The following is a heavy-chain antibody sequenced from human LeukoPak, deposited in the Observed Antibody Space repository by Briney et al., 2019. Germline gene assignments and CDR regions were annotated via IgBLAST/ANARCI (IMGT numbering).Heavy chain of an antibody. CDR1: GFTFSSYW. V-gene: IGHV3-7*04. CDR2: TNQDGREK. CDR3: ARDSRLRSLDAFDI. J-gene: IGHJ3*02. Sequence: PGGSLRLSCAASGFTFSSYWMSWVRQAPGKRLEWVANTNQDGREKYYVDSVKGRLTISRDTAKNSLYLQMNSLRAEDTAVYYCARDSRLRSLDAFDIWGQGTMVTVSS. D-gene: IGHD4-17*01.